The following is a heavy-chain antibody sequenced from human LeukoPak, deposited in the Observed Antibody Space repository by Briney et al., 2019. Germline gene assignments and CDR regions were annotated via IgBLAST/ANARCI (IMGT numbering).Heavy chain of an antibody. V-gene: IGHV3-7*03. CDR2: IKEDGTET. CDR3: AKEGRSLQTY. J-gene: IGHJ4*02. D-gene: IGHD5-24*01. CDR1: GFMFSSNW. Sequence: PGGSLRLSCAASGFMFSSNWMSWVRLAPGKGLEWAANIKEDGTETYYVDSVKGRFTISRDNAKNSLYLQMNGLRVEDTAVYYCAKEGRSLQTYWGQGTLVTVSS.